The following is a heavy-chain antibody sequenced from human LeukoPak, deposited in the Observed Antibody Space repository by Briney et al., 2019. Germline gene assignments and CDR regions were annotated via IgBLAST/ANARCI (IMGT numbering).Heavy chain of an antibody. CDR3: AGGGVTGYYFY. CDR2: IYYSGST. J-gene: IGHJ4*02. Sequence: LQTLSLTCTVSGGSISSYYWSWIRQPSGKGLEWIGYIYYSGSTNYYPSLKSRITISVDTSRNQFSLKLSSVTAADTAVYYCAGGGVTGYYFYWGQGTLVTVSS. D-gene: IGHD3-9*01. CDR1: GGSISSYY. V-gene: IGHV4-59*08.